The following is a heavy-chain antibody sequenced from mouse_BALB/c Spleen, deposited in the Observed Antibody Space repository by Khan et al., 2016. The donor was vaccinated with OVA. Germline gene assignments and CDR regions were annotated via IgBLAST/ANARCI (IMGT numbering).Heavy chain of an antibody. CDR1: GYSFTGYT. V-gene: IGHV1-18*01. CDR2: INPYNGGD. Sequence: EVQLQQSRPELVKPGASMKISCKASGYSFTGYTMNWVKQSHGQNLEWIGLINPYNGGDTYNQKFKGKATLTVDKSSTTAYMDIHSLTYEDSAVDDCARSNWEAYYFDYWHQGTTLTVSA. D-gene: IGHD4-1*01. J-gene: IGHJ2*01. CDR3: ARSNWEAYYFDY.